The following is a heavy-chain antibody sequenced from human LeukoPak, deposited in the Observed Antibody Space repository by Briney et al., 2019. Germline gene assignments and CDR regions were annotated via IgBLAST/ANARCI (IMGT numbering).Heavy chain of an antibody. CDR3: ARVPAGYYDSSGYYSL. D-gene: IGHD3-22*01. CDR1: GFTFSSYD. CDR2: IGTAGDT. J-gene: IGHJ4*02. Sequence: PGGSLRLSCAASGFTFSSYDMHWVRQTTGKGLEWVSAIGTAGDTYYPGSVKGRFTISRDNAKNSLYLQMNSLRAEDTALYHCARVPAGYYDSSGYYSLWGQGTLVTVSS. V-gene: IGHV3-13*01.